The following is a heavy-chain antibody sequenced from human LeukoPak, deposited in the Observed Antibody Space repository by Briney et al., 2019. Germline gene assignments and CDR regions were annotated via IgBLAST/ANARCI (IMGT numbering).Heavy chain of an antibody. D-gene: IGHD3-10*01. J-gene: IGHJ4*02. V-gene: IGHV4-59*01. CDR3: AKEGYGSGSYDY. Sequence: SETLSLTCTVSGGSISSYYWSWIRQPPGKGLEWIGYIFYSGTSNYNPSLKSRVTISVDTSKNQSSLKLSSMTAADAAVYYCAKEGYGSGSYDYWGQGTLVIVSS. CDR1: GGSISSYY. CDR2: IFYSGTS.